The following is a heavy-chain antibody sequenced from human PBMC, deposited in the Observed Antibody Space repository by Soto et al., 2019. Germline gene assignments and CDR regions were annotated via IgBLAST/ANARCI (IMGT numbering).Heavy chain of an antibody. Sequence: GGSIGLSCAACRLTFSSYIMNWVRQAPGKGLEWVSSISSSSSYIYYADSVKGRFTISRDNAKNSLYLQMNSLRAEDTAVYYCAREGYSSSWYAHMDVWXKGSTVTVSS. V-gene: IGHV3-21*01. CDR2: ISSSSSYI. CDR1: RLTFSSYI. D-gene: IGHD6-13*01. J-gene: IGHJ6*03. CDR3: AREGYSSSWYAHMDV.